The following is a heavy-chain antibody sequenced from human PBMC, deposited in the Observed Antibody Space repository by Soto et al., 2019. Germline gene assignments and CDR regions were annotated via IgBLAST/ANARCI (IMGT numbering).Heavy chain of an antibody. J-gene: IGHJ6*02. D-gene: IGHD1-1*01. V-gene: IGHV4-39*01. CDR3: ARVRKHLEVYYYYYGMDV. Sequence: SETLSLTCTVSGGSISSSSYYWGLIRQPPGKGLEWIGSIYYSGSTYYNPSLKSRVTISVDTSKNQFSLKLSSVTAADTAVYYCARVRKHLEVYYYYYGMDVWGQGTTVIVSS. CDR2: IYYSGST. CDR1: GGSISSSSYY.